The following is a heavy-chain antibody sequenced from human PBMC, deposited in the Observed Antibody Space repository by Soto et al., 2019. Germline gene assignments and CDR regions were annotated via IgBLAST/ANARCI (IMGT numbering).Heavy chain of an antibody. Sequence: QVQLVESGGGVVQPGRSLRLSCAASGFTFSSYGMHWVRQAPGKRLEWVAVIWYDGSNKYYADSVKGRFTISRDNSKNTLYLQMNSLRAEDTAVYYCARPHSSGYYSDAFDIWGQGTMVTVSS. CDR2: IWYDGSNK. CDR3: ARPHSSGYYSDAFDI. J-gene: IGHJ3*02. CDR1: GFTFSSYG. V-gene: IGHV3-33*01. D-gene: IGHD3-22*01.